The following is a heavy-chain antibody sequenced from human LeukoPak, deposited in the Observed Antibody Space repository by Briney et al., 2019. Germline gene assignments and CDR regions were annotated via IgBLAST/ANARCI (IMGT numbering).Heavy chain of an antibody. CDR1: GFTFSSYA. CDR2: ISYDGSNK. Sequence: GGSLRLSCAASGFTFSSYAMHWVRQAPGKGLEWVAVISYDGSNKYYADSVKGRFTISRDNSKNTLYLQMNSLRAEDTAVYYCAKDEAPRVWFGEPPFDYWGQGTLVTVSS. J-gene: IGHJ4*02. D-gene: IGHD3-10*01. CDR3: AKDEAPRVWFGEPPFDY. V-gene: IGHV3-30*04.